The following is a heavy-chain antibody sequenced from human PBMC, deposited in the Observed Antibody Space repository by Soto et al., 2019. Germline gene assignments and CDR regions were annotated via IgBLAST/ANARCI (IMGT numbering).Heavy chain of an antibody. CDR3: ARAEEVATFSFLGEWIGIDY. CDR1: GFTFSSYS. V-gene: IGHV3-21*01. CDR2: ISNSSSYI. J-gene: IGHJ4*02. D-gene: IGHD5-12*01. Sequence: EVQLVESGGGLVKPGGSLRLSCAASGFTFSSYSMNWVRQAPGKGLEWVSSISNSSSYIYYADSVKGRFTISRDNAKNSLYLQMNSLRVEDTAVYYCARAEEVATFSFLGEWIGIDYWGQGTLVTVSS.